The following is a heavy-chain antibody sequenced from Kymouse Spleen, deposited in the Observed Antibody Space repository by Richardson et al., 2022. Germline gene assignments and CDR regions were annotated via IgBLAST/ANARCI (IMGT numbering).Heavy chain of an antibody. J-gene: IGHJ3*02. V-gene: IGHV4-59*01. D-gene: IGHD3-10*01. Sequence: QVQLQESGPGLVKPSETLSLTCTVSGGSISSYYWSWIRQPPGKGLEWIGYIYYSGSTNYNPSLKSRVTISVDTSKNQFSLKLSSVTAADTAVYYCARDRGVRGVRDAFDIWGQGTMVTVSS. CDR1: GGSISSYY. CDR3: ARDRGVRGVRDAFDI. CDR2: IYYSGST.